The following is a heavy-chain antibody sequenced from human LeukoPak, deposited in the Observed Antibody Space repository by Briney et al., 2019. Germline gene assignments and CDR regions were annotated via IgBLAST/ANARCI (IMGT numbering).Heavy chain of an antibody. Sequence: GGSLRLSCAVSGFTFSSYAMSWVRQAPGKGLEWVSAFSVTGGSTYYGDSVKRRFTISRDNSKNTLYLQMNSLRAEDTAVYYCAKAPLYYDYWQYYFDYWGQGTLVTVSS. J-gene: IGHJ4*02. CDR3: AKAPLYYDYWQYYFDY. D-gene: IGHD3-22*01. V-gene: IGHV3-23*01. CDR2: FSVTGGST. CDR1: GFTFSSYA.